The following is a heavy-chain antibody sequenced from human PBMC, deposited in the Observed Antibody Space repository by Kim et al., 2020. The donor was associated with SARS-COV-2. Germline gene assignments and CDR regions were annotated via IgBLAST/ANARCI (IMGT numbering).Heavy chain of an antibody. J-gene: IGHJ4*02. CDR2: ISSSGSTI. Sequence: GGSLRLSCAASGFTFSSYEMNWVRQAPGKGLEWVSYISSSGSTIYYADSVKGRFTISRDNAKNSLYLQMNSLRAEDTAVYYCARVRTQRWLRHPPHLDYWGEGTLISVS. D-gene: IGHD5-18*01. CDR1: GFTFSSYE. CDR3: ARVRTQRWLRHPPHLDY. V-gene: IGHV3-48*03.